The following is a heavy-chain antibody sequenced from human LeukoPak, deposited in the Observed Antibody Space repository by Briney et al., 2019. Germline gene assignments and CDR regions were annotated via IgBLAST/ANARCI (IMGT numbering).Heavy chain of an antibody. V-gene: IGHV4-4*07. CDR2: IYTSGST. Sequence: SETLSLTCTVSGGSISSYYWSWIRQPAGKGLEWIGRIYTSGSTNYNPSLKCRVTISVDTSKNQFSLKLSSVTAADTAVYYCARHVGYYGSEEPNWFDPWGQGTLVTVSS. D-gene: IGHD3-10*01. J-gene: IGHJ5*02. CDR1: GGSISSYY. CDR3: ARHVGYYGSEEPNWFDP.